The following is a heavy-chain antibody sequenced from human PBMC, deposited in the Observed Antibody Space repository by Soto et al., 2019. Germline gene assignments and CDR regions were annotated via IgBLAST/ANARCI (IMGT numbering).Heavy chain of an antibody. CDR3: ASAESMDV. CDR1: GYTFTSYG. Sequence: ASVKVSCKASGYTFTSYGISWVRQAPGQGLEWMGWISVYNGNTNYAQKLQGRGTMTENTSTSTAYMELRGRTSDNTRVYYFASAESMDVRGQWNTVTVSS. CDR2: ISVYNGNT. V-gene: IGHV1-18*01. J-gene: IGHJ6*02.